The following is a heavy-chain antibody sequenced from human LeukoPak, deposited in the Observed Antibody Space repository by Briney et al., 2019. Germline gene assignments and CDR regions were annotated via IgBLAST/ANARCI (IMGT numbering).Heavy chain of an antibody. J-gene: IGHJ6*02. V-gene: IGHV4-34*01. D-gene: IGHD3-22*01. Sequence: PSETLSLTCAVYGGSFRGYYWSWIRQPPGKGLEWIGEINHSGSTNYNPSLKSRVTISVDTSKNQFSLKLSSVTAADTAVYYCARSRSSGYYYYGMDVWGQGTTVTVSS. CDR3: ARSRSSGYYYYGMDV. CDR2: INHSGST. CDR1: GGSFRGYY.